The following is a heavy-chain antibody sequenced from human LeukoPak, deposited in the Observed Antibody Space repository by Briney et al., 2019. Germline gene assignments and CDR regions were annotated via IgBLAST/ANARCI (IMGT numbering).Heavy chain of an antibody. V-gene: IGHV3-53*01. CDR1: GFTVSSNY. J-gene: IGHJ4*02. Sequence: GGSLRLSCAASGFTVSSNYMSWVRQAPGKGLEWVSVINNGGEITYYADSVKGRFTISRDNSKNVLYLQMNSLGAEDTAVYFCARKTGGANPFDSWGQGTLLTVSS. D-gene: IGHD1-14*01. CDR3: ARKTGGANPFDS. CDR2: INNGGEIT.